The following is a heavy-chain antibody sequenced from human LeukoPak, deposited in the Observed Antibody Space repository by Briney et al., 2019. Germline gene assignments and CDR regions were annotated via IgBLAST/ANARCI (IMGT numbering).Heavy chain of an antibody. V-gene: IGHV3-9*01. Sequence: GGSLRLSCAASGFTFDDYAMHWVRQAPGKGLEWVSGISWNSGSIGYADSVKGRFTISRDNAKNSLYLQMNSLRAEDTALYYCAKDITHKPTPVLIDIWGQGTMVTVSS. CDR2: ISWNSGSI. J-gene: IGHJ3*02. CDR3: AKDITHKPTPVLIDI. CDR1: GFTFDDYA. D-gene: IGHD3-10*01.